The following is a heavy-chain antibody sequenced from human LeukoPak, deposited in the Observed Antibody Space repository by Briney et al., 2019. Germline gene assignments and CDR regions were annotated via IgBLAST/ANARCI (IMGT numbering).Heavy chain of an antibody. CDR2: IKQDGSEK. CDR3: ARVYYDFWSGYSYGMDV. D-gene: IGHD3-3*01. Sequence: GGSLRLSCAASGFTFSSYWMSWVRQAPGKGLEWVANIKQDGSEKYYVDSVKGRFTISRDNAKNSLYLQMNSLRAEDTAVYNCARVYYDFWSGYSYGMDVWGQGTTVTVSS. V-gene: IGHV3-7*01. J-gene: IGHJ6*02. CDR1: GFTFSSYW.